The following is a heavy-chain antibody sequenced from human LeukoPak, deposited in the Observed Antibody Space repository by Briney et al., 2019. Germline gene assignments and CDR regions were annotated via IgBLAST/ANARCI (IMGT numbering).Heavy chain of an antibody. Sequence: SETLSLTCSVSSGSIISGSYFWGWIRQPPGKGLEWIGMIFYSGSTYYNPSLKSRVFISVDTSKNQFSLRVTSVTAADTAVYYCARVPYSIRLYYMDVWGKGTTVTVSS. CDR2: IFYSGST. V-gene: IGHV4-39*07. CDR1: SGSIISGSYF. J-gene: IGHJ6*03. CDR3: ARVPYSIRLYYMDV. D-gene: IGHD6-13*01.